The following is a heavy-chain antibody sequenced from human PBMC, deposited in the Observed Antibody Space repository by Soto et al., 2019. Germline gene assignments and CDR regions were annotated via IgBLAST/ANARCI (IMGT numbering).Heavy chain of an antibody. Sequence: GESLKISCKGSGYTFTSYSIGWVRQMPGKGLEWMGIIYTSDSDTRYSPSFQGQVTISVDRSISTAYLQWSSLRASDTAIYYCASAMKYSYGYLWGQGTLVTVSS. J-gene: IGHJ4*02. CDR2: IYTSDSDT. CDR1: GYTFTSYS. D-gene: IGHD5-18*01. V-gene: IGHV5-51*01. CDR3: ASAMKYSYGYL.